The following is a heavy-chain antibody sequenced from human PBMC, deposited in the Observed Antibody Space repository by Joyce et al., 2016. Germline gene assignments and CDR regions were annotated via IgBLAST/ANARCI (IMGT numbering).Heavy chain of an antibody. CDR2: IVPIFDKT. D-gene: IGHD6-19*01. CDR3: ATGQWLDS. CDR1: GGGTFSTYT. V-gene: IGHV1-69*01. Sequence: QVQLAQSGAEVKKPGSSVRVSCKASGGGTFSTYTISWLRQAPGQGLEWMGGIVPIFDKTKNAHRFQDRLTITADASTSTAFMEVSGLTSEDTGLYYCATGQWLDSWGQGTLVTVS. J-gene: IGHJ5*01.